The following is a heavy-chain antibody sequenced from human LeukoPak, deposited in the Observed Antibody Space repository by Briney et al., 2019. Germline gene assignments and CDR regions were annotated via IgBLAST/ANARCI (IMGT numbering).Heavy chain of an antibody. CDR3: TRAIDILTGYGPVYYFDY. J-gene: IGHJ4*02. CDR1: GFTFSSYW. D-gene: IGHD3-9*01. V-gene: IGHV3-7*03. CDR2: IKQDGSEK. Sequence: GGSLRLSCAASGFTFSSYWMSWVRQAPGKGLEWVANIKQDGSEKYYVDSVKGRFTISRDNAKNSLYLQMNSLKTEDTAVYYCTRAIDILTGYGPVYYFDYWGQGTLVTVSS.